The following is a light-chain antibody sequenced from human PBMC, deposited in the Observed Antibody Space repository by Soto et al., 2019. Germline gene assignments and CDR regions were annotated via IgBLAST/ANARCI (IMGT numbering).Light chain of an antibody. Sequence: EIVCTQSPGTLSLSPGERATLSFRASQSVSSSYLAWYQQKPGQAPRLLIYGASSRATGIPDRFSGSGSGTDFTLTISRLEPEDFAVYYCQQYGSSPRTFGQGTKVDIK. CDR2: GAS. CDR3: QQYGSSPRT. J-gene: IGKJ1*01. CDR1: QSVSSSY. V-gene: IGKV3-20*01.